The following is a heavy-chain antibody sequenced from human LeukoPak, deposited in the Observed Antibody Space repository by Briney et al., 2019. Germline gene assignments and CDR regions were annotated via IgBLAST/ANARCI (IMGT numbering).Heavy chain of an antibody. D-gene: IGHD6-19*01. V-gene: IGHV3-43*02. CDR2: ISGDGGST. CDR3: AKDITYKSGCLDY. Sequence: GGSLRLSCAASGXTFDDYAMHWVRQAPGKGLEWVSLISGDGGSTSYADSVKGRFTISRDSSKNSLHLQMNSLRTEDTALYYCAKDITYKSGCLDYWGQGTLLTVSS. J-gene: IGHJ4*02. CDR1: GXTFDDYA.